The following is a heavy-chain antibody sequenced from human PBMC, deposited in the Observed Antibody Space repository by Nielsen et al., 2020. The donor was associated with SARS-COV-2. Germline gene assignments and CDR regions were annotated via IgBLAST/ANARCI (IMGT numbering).Heavy chain of an antibody. CDR1: GYTFTSND. Sequence: ASVKVSCKASGYTFTSNDITWVRQAPGQGLEWMGRISPSNGNTKYAQRFQGRVTMTTDTSTSTAYMELRSLRSDDTAVYYCARVITIFGVADEIDYWGQGTLVTVPQ. CDR2: ISPSNGNT. CDR3: ARVITIFGVADEIDY. V-gene: IGHV1-18*04. J-gene: IGHJ4*02. D-gene: IGHD3-3*01.